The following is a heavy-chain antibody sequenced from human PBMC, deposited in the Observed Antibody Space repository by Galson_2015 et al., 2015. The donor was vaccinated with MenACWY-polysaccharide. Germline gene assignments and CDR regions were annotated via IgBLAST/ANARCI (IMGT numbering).Heavy chain of an antibody. D-gene: IGHD6-19*01. V-gene: IGHV3-74*03. CDR2: INSDASST. CDR3: VSPRGWGGTGGYGMDA. CDR1: GLTFRNNC. Sequence: SLRLSCAASGLTFRNNCIHWVRQAPGKGLEWVSLINSDASSTSYADSVKGRFTISRDNAKNTLYLQMNSLRVEDTAVYYCVSPRGWGGTGGYGMDAWGQGTLVTVSS. J-gene: IGHJ6*02.